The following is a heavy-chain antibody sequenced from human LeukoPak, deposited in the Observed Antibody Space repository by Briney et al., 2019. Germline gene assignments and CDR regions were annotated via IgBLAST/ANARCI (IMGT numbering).Heavy chain of an antibody. D-gene: IGHD6-13*01. Sequence: ALVKVSCKASGYTFTSYYMHWVRQAPGQGLEWMGWISAYNGNTNYAQKLQGRVTMTTDTSTSTAYMELRSLRSDDTAVYYCASSIAAAGAFDPWGQGTLVTVSS. J-gene: IGHJ5*02. CDR1: GYTFTSYY. CDR2: ISAYNGNT. CDR3: ASSIAAAGAFDP. V-gene: IGHV1-18*04.